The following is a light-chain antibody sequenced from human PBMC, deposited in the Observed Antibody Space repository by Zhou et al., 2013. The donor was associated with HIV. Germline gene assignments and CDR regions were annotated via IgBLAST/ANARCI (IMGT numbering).Light chain of an antibody. Sequence: DIQMTQSPSSLSASVGDRVTITCRASQSISSYLNWYQHKPGKAPNLLIYAASSLPSGVPSRFSGGGSGTDFTLTISSLQPEDFATYYCQQSYSTPRTFGQGTKVEIK. CDR3: QQSYSTPRT. CDR2: AAS. CDR1: QSISSY. J-gene: IGKJ1*01. V-gene: IGKV1-39*01.